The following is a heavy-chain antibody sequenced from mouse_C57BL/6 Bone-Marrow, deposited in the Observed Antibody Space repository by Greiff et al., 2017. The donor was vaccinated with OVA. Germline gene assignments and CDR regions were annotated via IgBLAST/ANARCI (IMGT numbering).Heavy chain of an antibody. V-gene: IGHV5-4*01. CDR1: GFTFSSYA. D-gene: IGHD2-3*01. CDR3: ARDKGLLPFAY. CDR2: ISDGGSYT. J-gene: IGHJ3*01. Sequence: DVQLVESGGGLVKPGGSLKLSCAASGFTFSSYAMSWVRQTPEKRLEWVATISDGGSYTYYPDNVKGRFTISRDNAKNNLYLQMSHLKSEDTALYYCARDKGLLPFAYWGQGTLVTVSA.